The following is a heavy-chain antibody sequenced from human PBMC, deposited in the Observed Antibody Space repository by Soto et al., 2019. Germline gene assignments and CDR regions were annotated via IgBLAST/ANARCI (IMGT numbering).Heavy chain of an antibody. CDR3: ARAKNDFWSGYPYFDY. CDR2: IIPIFGTA. CDR1: GGTFSSYA. Sequence: SVKVSCKPSGGTFSSYAISWVRQAPGQGLEWMGGIIPIFGTANYAQKFQGRVTITADESTSTAYMELSSLRSEDTAVYYCARAKNDFWSGYPYFDYWGQGTMVTVS. V-gene: IGHV1-69*01. J-gene: IGHJ4*02. D-gene: IGHD3-3*01.